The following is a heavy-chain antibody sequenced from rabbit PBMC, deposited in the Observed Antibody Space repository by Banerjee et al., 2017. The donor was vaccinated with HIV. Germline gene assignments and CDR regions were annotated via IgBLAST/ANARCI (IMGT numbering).Heavy chain of an antibody. CDR3: ARAGGFENYFNL. V-gene: IGHV1S45*01. CDR2: IYAGSSGST. Sequence: EQLEESGGGLVKPGGTLTLTCTASGFSFSSSYWIWWVRQAPGKGLEWIGCIYAGSSGSTYYASWAKGRFTISKTSSTTVTLQMTGLTAADTATFFCARAGGFENYFNLWGPGTLVTVS. CDR1: GFSFSSSYW. J-gene: IGHJ4*01. D-gene: IGHD1-1*01.